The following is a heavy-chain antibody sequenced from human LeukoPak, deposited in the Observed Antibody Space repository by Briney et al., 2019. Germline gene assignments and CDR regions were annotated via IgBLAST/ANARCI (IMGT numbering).Heavy chain of an antibody. Sequence: GRSLRLSCAASGFTFSSYAMHWVRQAPGKGLEWVAVISYDGSNKYYADSVKGRFTISRDNSKNTLYLQMNSLRAEDTAVYYCARDSSGWAYYYYYGMDVWGQGTTVTVSS. CDR2: ISYDGSNK. J-gene: IGHJ6*02. D-gene: IGHD6-19*01. CDR1: GFTFSSYA. CDR3: ARDSSGWAYYYYYGMDV. V-gene: IGHV3-30-3*01.